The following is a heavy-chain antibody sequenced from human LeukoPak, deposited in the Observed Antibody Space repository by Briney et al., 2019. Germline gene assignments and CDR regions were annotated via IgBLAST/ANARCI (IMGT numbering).Heavy chain of an antibody. CDR2: ISWNSGSI. J-gene: IGHJ4*02. D-gene: IGHD3-9*01. CDR3: AKGRTISLLDY. CDR1: GFTFDDYA. V-gene: IGHV3-9*01. Sequence: PGGSLRLSCAASGFTFDDYAMHWVRQAPGKGLEWVSGISWNSGSIGYADSVKGRFTISRDNAKNSLYLQMNSLRAEDTAVYYCAKGRTISLLDYWGQGTLVTVSS.